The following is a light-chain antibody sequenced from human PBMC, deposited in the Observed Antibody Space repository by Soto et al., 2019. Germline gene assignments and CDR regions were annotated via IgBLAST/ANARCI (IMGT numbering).Light chain of an antibody. CDR2: GAS. CDR1: QSINSIS. Sequence: EIVLTQSPGTLSLSPGQRATLSCRASQSINSISLAWYQQKPGQPPRLLIYGASYRAAGIPDRFSGSGSGTDFTLTISRLEPEDFAVYYCQQYGTFGPGTKVDIK. J-gene: IGKJ3*01. CDR3: QQYGT. V-gene: IGKV3-20*01.